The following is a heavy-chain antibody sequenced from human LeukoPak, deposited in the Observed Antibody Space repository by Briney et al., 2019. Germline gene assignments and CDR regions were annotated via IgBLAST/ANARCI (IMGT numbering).Heavy chain of an antibody. D-gene: IGHD4-17*01. Sequence: PGGSLRLSCAASGFTFSSYSMNWVRQAPGKGLEGVSSISSSSSYIYYADSVKGRFTISRDNAKNSLYLQMNSLRAEDTAVYYCARDKGDYGDYERWYYYYGMDVWGQGTTVTVSS. CDR2: ISSSSSYI. J-gene: IGHJ6*02. CDR3: ARDKGDYGDYERWYYYYGMDV. V-gene: IGHV3-21*01. CDR1: GFTFSSYS.